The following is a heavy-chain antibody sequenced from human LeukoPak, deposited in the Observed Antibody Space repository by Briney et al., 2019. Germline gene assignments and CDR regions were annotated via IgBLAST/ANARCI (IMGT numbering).Heavy chain of an antibody. J-gene: IGHJ5*02. CDR3: ARFTPQGYGWGGYNRFDP. CDR2: IYYSGST. D-gene: IGHD3-16*01. CDR1: GGSISSYY. V-gene: IGHV4-59*01. Sequence: SETLSLTCTVSGGSISSYYWNWIRQPPGKGLEWIGYIYYSGSTNYNPSLKSRVTISVDTSKNQFSLNLTSVTAADTAVYYCARFTPQGYGWGGYNRFDPWGQGTLVTISS.